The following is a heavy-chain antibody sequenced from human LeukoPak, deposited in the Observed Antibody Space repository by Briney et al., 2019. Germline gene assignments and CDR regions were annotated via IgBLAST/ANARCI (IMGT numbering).Heavy chain of an antibody. CDR3: ARQDDDSSGFNWFDP. V-gene: IGHV5-51*01. J-gene: IGHJ5*02. Sequence: GESLKISCQGSGYNFTNHWIGWVRQMPGKGLEWMGIIYPGDSDSTFSPSFQGQVTISADKSISTAYLQWSSLKASDTAMYYWARQDDDSSGFNWFDPWGQGTLVTVSS. CDR1: GYNFTNHW. CDR2: IYPGDSDS. D-gene: IGHD3-22*01.